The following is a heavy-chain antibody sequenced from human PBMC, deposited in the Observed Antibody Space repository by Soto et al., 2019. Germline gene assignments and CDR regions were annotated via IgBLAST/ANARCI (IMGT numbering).Heavy chain of an antibody. Sequence: PSETLSLTCTVSGDSISSSTYYWGWIRRPPGKGLEWIATIFSTGTTHYNPSLRSRVTISVDTSKNQFSLTVRSVTAADTAAYYCARHEYGDGFYYWGQGSQVTVSS. CDR1: GDSISSSTYY. CDR3: ARHEYGDGFYY. CDR2: IFSTGTT. V-gene: IGHV4-39*01. J-gene: IGHJ4*02. D-gene: IGHD4-17*01.